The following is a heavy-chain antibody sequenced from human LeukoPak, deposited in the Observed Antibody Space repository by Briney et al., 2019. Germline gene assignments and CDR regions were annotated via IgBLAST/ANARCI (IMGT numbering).Heavy chain of an antibody. Sequence: SETLSLTCTVSGGSISSYYWGWIRQPPGKGLEWIGSIYYSGSTYYNPSLKSRVTISVDTSKNQFSLKLSSVTAADTAVYYCARVGHWVVTAIPFRYFDYWGQGTLATVSS. CDR2: IYYSGST. CDR3: ARVGHWVVTAIPFRYFDY. V-gene: IGHV4-39*07. CDR1: GGSISSYY. D-gene: IGHD2-21*02. J-gene: IGHJ4*02.